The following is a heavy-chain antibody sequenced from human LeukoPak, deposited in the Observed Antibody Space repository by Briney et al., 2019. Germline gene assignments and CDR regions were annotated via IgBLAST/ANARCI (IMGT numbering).Heavy chain of an antibody. CDR3: ARGGAAAGTYYYYYGMDV. Sequence: GASVKVSCKASGGTFSSYAISWVRQAPGQGLEWMGGIIPIFGTANYAQEFQGRVTITADESTSTAYMELSSLRSEDTAVYYCARGGAAAGTYYYYYGMDVWGEGTTVTVSS. CDR2: IIPIFGTA. V-gene: IGHV1-69*13. D-gene: IGHD6-13*01. J-gene: IGHJ6*04. CDR1: GGTFSSYA.